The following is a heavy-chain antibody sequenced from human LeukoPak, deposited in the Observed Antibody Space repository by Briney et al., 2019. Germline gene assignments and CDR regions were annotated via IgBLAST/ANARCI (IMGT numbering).Heavy chain of an antibody. J-gene: IGHJ4*02. Sequence: GGSLRLSCAASGFTFSSYWMHWVRQAPGKGLAWVSRIKSDGSSTNYADSVKGRFTISRDNAKNTLYLQMNSLRAEDTAVYYCTRDGDYGVDYWGQGTLVTLSS. CDR3: TRDGDYGVDY. CDR2: IKSDGSST. CDR1: GFTFSSYW. V-gene: IGHV3-74*01. D-gene: IGHD4-17*01.